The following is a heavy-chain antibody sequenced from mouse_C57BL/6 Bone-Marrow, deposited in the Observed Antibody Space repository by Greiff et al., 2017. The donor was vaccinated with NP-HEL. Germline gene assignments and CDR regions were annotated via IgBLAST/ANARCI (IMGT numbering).Heavy chain of an antibody. J-gene: IGHJ1*03. Sequence: EVQLQQSGPELVKPGASVKISCKASGYSFTGYYMNWVKQSPEKSLEWIGEINPSTGGTTYNQKFKAKATLTVDKYSSTAYRQLKSLTSEDSAVYYCARMHGYYPYWYFDVWGTGTTVTVSS. D-gene: IGHD2-3*01. CDR1: GYSFTGYY. V-gene: IGHV1-42*01. CDR2: INPSTGGT. CDR3: ARMHGYYPYWYFDV.